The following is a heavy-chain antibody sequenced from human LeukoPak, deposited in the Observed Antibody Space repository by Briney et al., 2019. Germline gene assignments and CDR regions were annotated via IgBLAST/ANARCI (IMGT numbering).Heavy chain of an antibody. D-gene: IGHD4-17*01. CDR2: IYYSGST. Sequence: SETLSLTCTVSGGSISSSSYYWGWIRQPPGKGLGWIGSIYYSGSTYYNPSLKSRVTISVDTSKNQFSLKLSSVTAADTAVYYCARKLRAYYYYMDVWGKGTTVTVSS. CDR1: GGSISSSSYY. J-gene: IGHJ6*03. CDR3: ARKLRAYYYYMDV. V-gene: IGHV4-39*07.